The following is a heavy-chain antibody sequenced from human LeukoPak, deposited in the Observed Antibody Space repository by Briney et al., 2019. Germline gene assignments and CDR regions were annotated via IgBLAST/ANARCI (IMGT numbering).Heavy chain of an antibody. D-gene: IGHD6-13*01. CDR2: IYYSGST. CDR3: ARLLTGTGIAAEDY. V-gene: IGHV4-31*03. Sequence: SETLSLTCTVSGGSISSGGYYWSWIRQHPGKGLEWIGYIYYSGSTYYNPSLKSRVTISVDTSKNQFSLKLSSVTAADTAVYYCARLLTGTGIAAEDYWGQGTLVTVSS. CDR1: GGSISSGGYY. J-gene: IGHJ4*02.